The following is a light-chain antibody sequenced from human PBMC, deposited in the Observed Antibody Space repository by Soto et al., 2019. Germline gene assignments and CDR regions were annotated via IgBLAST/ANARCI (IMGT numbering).Light chain of an antibody. CDR2: SAS. J-gene: IGKJ2*01. V-gene: IGKV3-20*01. CDR1: QSVRSSC. Sequence: DIVLTQSPGTLSLSPGERATLSCRASQSVRSSCFAWYQHKPGQAPRLLIYSASSRATGIPDRFSGSGSGTDFTLTISRLEPEDFAVYYCQQYENSPPYTFGQGTKLEIE. CDR3: QQYENSPPYT.